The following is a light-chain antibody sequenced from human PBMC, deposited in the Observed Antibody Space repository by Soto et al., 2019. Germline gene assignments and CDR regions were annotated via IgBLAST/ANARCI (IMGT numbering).Light chain of an antibody. CDR2: GAS. J-gene: IGKJ1*01. Sequence: EIVMTQSPATLSVSPGERATLSCRASQSVSSNLAWYQQKPGQAPRLLIYGASTRATGIPGRFSGSGSGTEFTLTISSLQSEDCAVYYCQQYNNLPETFGQGTKVEIK. CDR1: QSVSSN. CDR3: QQYNNLPET. V-gene: IGKV3-15*01.